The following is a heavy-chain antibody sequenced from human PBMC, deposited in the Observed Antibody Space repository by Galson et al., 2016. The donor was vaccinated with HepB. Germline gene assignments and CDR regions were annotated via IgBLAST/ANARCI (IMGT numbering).Heavy chain of an antibody. D-gene: IGHD2-15*01. V-gene: IGHV4-4*02. CDR2: IYHTGTT. CDR3: ANLGYCSGGDCYSVG. CDR1: GGSLSTRTW. Sequence: SETLSLTCAVSGGSLSTRTWWSWIRQTPGKGLEWIGEIYHTGTTNYNPSLKSRITMSLDKSKNQFSLKLNSVTAADTAVYYCANLGYCSGGDCYSVGWGQGTMVTVSS. J-gene: IGHJ4*02.